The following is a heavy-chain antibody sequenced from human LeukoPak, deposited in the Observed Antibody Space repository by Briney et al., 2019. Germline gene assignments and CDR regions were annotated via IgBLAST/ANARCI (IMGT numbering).Heavy chain of an antibody. CDR3: AREAHCSGGSCRIDY. Sequence: PGGSLRLSCAASGFTFSNYAMTWVRQAPGEGLEWVSDISGSGSTTYYADSVKGRFTISRDNSKNTLYLQMNSLRAEDTAVYYCAREAHCSGGSCRIDYWGQGTLVTVSS. J-gene: IGHJ4*02. CDR1: GFTFSNYA. V-gene: IGHV3-23*01. CDR2: ISGSGSTT. D-gene: IGHD2-15*01.